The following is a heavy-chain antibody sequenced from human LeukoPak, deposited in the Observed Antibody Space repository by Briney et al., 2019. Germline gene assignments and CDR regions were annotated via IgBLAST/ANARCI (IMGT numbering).Heavy chain of an antibody. J-gene: IGHJ4*02. CDR1: GFTFSSYG. Sequence: PGGSLRLSCAASGFTFSSYGMHWVRQAPGKGLEWVAFIRYDGSNKYYADSVKGRFTISRENSKNTLYLQMNSLRAEDTAVYYCAKDFYGDYSGSCFDYWGQGTLVTVSS. V-gene: IGHV3-30*02. CDR2: IRYDGSNK. D-gene: IGHD4-17*01. CDR3: AKDFYGDYSGSCFDY.